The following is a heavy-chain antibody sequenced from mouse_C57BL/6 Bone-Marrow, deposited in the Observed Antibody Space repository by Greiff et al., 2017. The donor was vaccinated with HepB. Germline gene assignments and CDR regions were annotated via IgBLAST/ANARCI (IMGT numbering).Heavy chain of an antibody. D-gene: IGHD1-1*01. J-gene: IGHJ2*01. CDR2: IKPSNGGN. CDR3: ARDPYYYGSSRY. Sequence: QVQLQQPGTELVKPGASVKLSCKASGYTFTSYWMHWVKQRPGQGLEWIGNIKPSNGGNNYNEKFKSKATLTVDKSSSTAYMQISTLTSEDSAVYYCARDPYYYGSSRYWGQGTTLTVSS. CDR1: GYTFTSYW. V-gene: IGHV1-53*01.